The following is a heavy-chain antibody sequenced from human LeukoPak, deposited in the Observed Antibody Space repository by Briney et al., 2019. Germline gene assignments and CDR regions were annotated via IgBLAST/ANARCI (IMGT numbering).Heavy chain of an antibody. CDR2: ISSSSSTI. D-gene: IGHD5-18*01. V-gene: IGHV3-48*04. CDR1: GFTFSSHS. Sequence: GGSLRLSCAASGFTFSSHSMNWVRQAPGKGLEWISYISSSSSTIYYADSVKGRFTISRDNAKNSLYLQMNSLRAEDTALYYCAREYSYGYDKAFDIWGQGTMVTVSS. J-gene: IGHJ3*02. CDR3: AREYSYGYDKAFDI.